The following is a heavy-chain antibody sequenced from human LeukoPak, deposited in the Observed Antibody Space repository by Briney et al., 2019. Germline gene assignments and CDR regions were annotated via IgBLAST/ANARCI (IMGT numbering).Heavy chain of an antibody. CDR2: IIPIFGTA. Sequence: ASVKVSCKASRGTFSSYAISWVRQAPGQGLEWMGGIIPIFGTANYAQKFQGRVTITADESTSTAYMELSSLRSEDTAVYYCAISGLLWFGDYHYYMDVWGKGTTVTVSS. CDR3: AISGLLWFGDYHYYMDV. J-gene: IGHJ6*03. D-gene: IGHD3-10*01. CDR1: RGTFSSYA. V-gene: IGHV1-69*01.